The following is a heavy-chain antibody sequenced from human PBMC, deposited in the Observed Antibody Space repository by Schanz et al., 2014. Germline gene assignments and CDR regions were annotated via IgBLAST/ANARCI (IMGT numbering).Heavy chain of an antibody. D-gene: IGHD2-21*02. V-gene: IGHV3-30*18. CDR1: GFTFSDYG. CDR2: ISYDGRFE. CDR3: AQDLEPQCGGDCPLT. Sequence: QVQLVESGGGVVQPGRSLRLSCGASGFTFSDYGTHWVRQAPGKGMEWVAFISYDGRFEDYLATVKGRFTISRDTSKNTLYLQMSSLRGEDTAVYYCAQDLEPQCGGDCPLTWGQGALVTVSS. J-gene: IGHJ4*02.